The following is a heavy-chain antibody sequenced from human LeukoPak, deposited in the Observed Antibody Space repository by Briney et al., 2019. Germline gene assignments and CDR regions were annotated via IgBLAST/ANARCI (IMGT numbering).Heavy chain of an antibody. J-gene: IGHJ4*02. Sequence: GGSLRLSCAVSGITLSNYGMSWVRQAPGKGLEWVAGISGSGGSTNYADSVKGRFTISRDNPKNTLYLQMNSLTVEDTAVYFCAKRGAVIRVILVGFHKEAYYFDSWGQGALVTVSS. CDR1: GITLSNYG. V-gene: IGHV3-23*01. CDR3: AKRGAVIRVILVGFHKEAYYFDS. D-gene: IGHD3-22*01. CDR2: ISGSGGST.